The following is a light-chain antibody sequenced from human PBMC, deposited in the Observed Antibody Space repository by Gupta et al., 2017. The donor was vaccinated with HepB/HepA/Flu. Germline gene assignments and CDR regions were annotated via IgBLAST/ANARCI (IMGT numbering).Light chain of an antibody. J-gene: IGKJ4*01. CDR3: QQRSNWPLT. CDR2: DAF. Sequence: EIVLTQSPATLYLSPGERVTLSCRASQSVSSYLAWYQQKPGQAPRLLIYDAFNRATGIPARFSGSGSGTDFTLTISSLEPEDFAVYYCQQRSNWPLTFGGGTKVEIK. V-gene: IGKV3-11*01. CDR1: QSVSSY.